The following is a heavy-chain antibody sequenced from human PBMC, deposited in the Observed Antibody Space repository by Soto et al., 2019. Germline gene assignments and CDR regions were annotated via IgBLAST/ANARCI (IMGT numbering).Heavy chain of an antibody. D-gene: IGHD6-19*01. CDR3: AKGDSSLVSWFDP. Sequence: GASVKVSCKASGYTFTAQYLHWVRKAPGEGLEWTGWINPTTGATRYAQTFKGRVTMTRDTSMRTAHLEGRSLRPDATAVYSCAKGDSSLVSWFDPWGQGTLVTVSS. CDR1: GYTFTAQY. J-gene: IGHJ5*02. V-gene: IGHV1-2*02. CDR2: INPTTGAT.